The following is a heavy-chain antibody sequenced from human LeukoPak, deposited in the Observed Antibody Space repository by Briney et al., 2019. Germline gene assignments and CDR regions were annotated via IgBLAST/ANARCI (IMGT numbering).Heavy chain of an antibody. CDR3: ARDHLYYEISGPRFDN. J-gene: IGHJ4*02. V-gene: IGHV3-48*04. D-gene: IGHD3-16*01. CDR2: IGTNSRTT. CDR1: GFTFSSSG. Sequence: GGSLRLSCTAPGFTFSSSGMNWVRQAPGKGLEWVSFIGTNSRTTYYGDSVKGRFTISRDNAKNSLYLQMNSLRADDTAVYYCARDHLYYEISGPRFDNWGQGTRVTVSS.